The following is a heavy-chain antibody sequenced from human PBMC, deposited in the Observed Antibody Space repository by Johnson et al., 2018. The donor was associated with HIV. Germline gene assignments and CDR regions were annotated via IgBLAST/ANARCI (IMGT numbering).Heavy chain of an antibody. Sequence: VQLVESGGGVVQPERSLRLSCAASGFTFSSSGMLWVRQAPGKGLEWVAVIWYDGTNEYSADSVKGRFTISRDNSRNTLYLQMGSLRPEDMAVYYCARASALDIWGQGTMVTVSS. CDR3: ARASALDI. CDR1: GFTFSSSG. CDR2: IWYDGTNE. J-gene: IGHJ3*02. V-gene: IGHV3-33*01.